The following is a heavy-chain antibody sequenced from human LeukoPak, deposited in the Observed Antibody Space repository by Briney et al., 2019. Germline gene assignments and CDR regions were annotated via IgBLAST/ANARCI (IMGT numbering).Heavy chain of an antibody. D-gene: IGHD3-10*01. V-gene: IGHV3-30*04. CDR3: ARDPVRGVISYYFDY. CDR2: ISYDGSNK. CDR1: GFTFSSYA. Sequence: DPGGSLRLSCAASGFTFSSYALHWVRQAPGKGLEWVAVISYDGSNKYYADSVKGRFTISRDNSKNTLYLQVNSLRAEDTAVYYCARDPVRGVISYYFDYWGQGTLVTVSS. J-gene: IGHJ4*02.